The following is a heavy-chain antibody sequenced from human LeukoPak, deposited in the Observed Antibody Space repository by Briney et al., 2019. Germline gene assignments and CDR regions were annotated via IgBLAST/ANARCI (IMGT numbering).Heavy chain of an antibody. D-gene: IGHD4/OR15-4a*01. CDR2: GYYSGST. Sequence: SETLSLTCTVPGGSISSYYWSWVRQPPGKGLEWVGYGYYSGSTYYIPSLKTRHNMSVDTSKGQFFLRQSSVSPADTAVYYWARARSVLNANARYFDLWGRGTLVTVSS. J-gene: IGHJ2*01. CDR3: ARARSVLNANARYFDL. V-gene: IGHV4-59*01. CDR1: GGSISSYY.